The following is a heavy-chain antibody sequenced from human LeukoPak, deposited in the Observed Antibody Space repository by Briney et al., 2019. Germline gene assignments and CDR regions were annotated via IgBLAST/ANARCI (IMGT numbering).Heavy chain of an antibody. CDR1: GFTFSSYW. J-gene: IGHJ6*02. V-gene: IGHV3-7*03. Sequence: GGSLRLSCAASGFTFSSYWMNWARQAPGKGLEWVASINHNGNVNYYVDSVKGRFTISRDNAKNSLYLQMSNLRAEDTAVYYCARDRDDFWSGYSSREIYYYYYGMDVWGQGTTVTVSS. CDR2: INHNGNVN. D-gene: IGHD3-3*01. CDR3: ARDRDDFWSGYSSREIYYYYYGMDV.